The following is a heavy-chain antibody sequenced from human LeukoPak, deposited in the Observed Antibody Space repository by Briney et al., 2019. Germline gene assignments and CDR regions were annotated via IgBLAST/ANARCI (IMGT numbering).Heavy chain of an antibody. V-gene: IGHV4-34*01. D-gene: IGHD2-21*02. CDR2: INHSGST. J-gene: IGHJ4*02. CDR1: GGSFSGYY. CDR3: ARTEVYCGGDCYSAIDY. Sequence: SETLSLTCAVYGGSFSGYYWSWIRQPPGKGLEWIGEINHSGSTNYNPSLKSRVTLSVDTSKNQFSLKLSSVTAADTAVYYCARTEVYCGGDCYSAIDYSGQGTLVTVSS.